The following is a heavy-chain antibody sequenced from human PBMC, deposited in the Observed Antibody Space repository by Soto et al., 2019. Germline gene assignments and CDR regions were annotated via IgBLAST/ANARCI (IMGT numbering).Heavy chain of an antibody. CDR2: IYYSGST. Sequence: SETLSLTCTVSGVSVSSGSYYWSWIRQPPGKGLEWIGYIYYSGSTNYNPSLKSRVTISVDTSKNQFSLKLSSVTAADTAVYYCARWGDTTAYYYYGMDVWGQGTTVTVSS. CDR1: GVSVSSGSYY. D-gene: IGHD1-26*01. CDR3: ARWGDTTAYYYYGMDV. V-gene: IGHV4-61*01. J-gene: IGHJ6*02.